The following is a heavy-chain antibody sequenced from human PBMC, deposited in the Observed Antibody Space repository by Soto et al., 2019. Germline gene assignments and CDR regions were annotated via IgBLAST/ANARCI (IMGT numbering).Heavy chain of an antibody. V-gene: IGHV4-30-4*01. Sequence: SETLSLTCTVSGGSISSGDYYWSWIRQPPGKGLEWIGYIYYSGSTYYNPSLKSRVTISVDTSKNQFSLKLSSVTAADTAVYYCVRDRCGSGSYDFNICYFDYWGQGTLVTVSS. D-gene: IGHD3-10*01. J-gene: IGHJ4*02. CDR1: GGSISSGDYY. CDR3: VRDRCGSGSYDFNICYFDY. CDR2: IYYSGST.